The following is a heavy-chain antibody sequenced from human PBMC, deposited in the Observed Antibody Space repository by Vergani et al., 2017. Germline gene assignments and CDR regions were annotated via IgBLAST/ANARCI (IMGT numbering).Heavy chain of an antibody. V-gene: IGHV3-21*01. Sequence: EVQLVESGGGLVKPGGSLRLSCAASGFTFSSYSMNWVRQAPGKGLDWVSSISSSSSYIYYADSVKGRFTISRDSGENSLFLQMNSLRPEDTAVYYCVRGAAGAQNFDYYSMDVWGHGTTVTVSS. CDR2: ISSSSSYI. CDR1: GFTFSSYS. D-gene: IGHD6-25*01. CDR3: VRGAAGAQNFDYYSMDV. J-gene: IGHJ6*02.